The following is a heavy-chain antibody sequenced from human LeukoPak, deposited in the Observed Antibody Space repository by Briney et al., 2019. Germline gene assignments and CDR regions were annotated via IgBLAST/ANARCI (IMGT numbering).Heavy chain of an antibody. D-gene: IGHD2-15*01. CDR1: GFTFSRYA. V-gene: IGHV3-23*01. CDR3: AKGVSSGGTKYYFDY. Sequence: GGSLRLSCAASGFTFSRYAMSWVRQAPGKGLEWVSAISGSGGSTYYADSVKGRFTISRDNSKNTLYLQMNSLRAEDTAVYYCAKGVSSGGTKYYFDYWGQGTLVTVSS. CDR2: ISGSGGST. J-gene: IGHJ4*02.